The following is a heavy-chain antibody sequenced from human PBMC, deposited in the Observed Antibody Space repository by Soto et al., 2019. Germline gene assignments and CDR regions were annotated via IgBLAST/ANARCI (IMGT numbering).Heavy chain of an antibody. CDR2: IYYSGST. CDR1: GDSLSSGAYY. J-gene: IGHJ4*02. Sequence: SETLSLTCTVSGDSLSSGAYYWAWIRQHPVKGLEWIGYIYYSGSTHHNPSLKSRDTISIDTSKNQFFLKLSSVTAADTAAYYCARQIAAGSFTYYFDSWGQGTLVTVSS. D-gene: IGHD6-13*01. V-gene: IGHV4-31*03. CDR3: ARQIAAGSFTYYFDS.